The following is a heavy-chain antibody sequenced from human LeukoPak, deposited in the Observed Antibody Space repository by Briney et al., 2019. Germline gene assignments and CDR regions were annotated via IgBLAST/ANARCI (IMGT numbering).Heavy chain of an antibody. J-gene: IGHJ3*01. D-gene: IGHD4-23*01. CDR2: FDLKSGAI. CDR1: WFTFDDHA. V-gene: IGHV3-9*01. CDR3: AKDFYGGNSQGAFAF. Sequence: GRALNPSWEGPWFTFDDHALPWVPPAPGRGPGGGSGFDLKSGAIGYADSVKGRFTISRDNAKNSLYLQMNSLRAEDTAFYYCAKDFYGGNSQGAFAFWGHGTLVTVSS.